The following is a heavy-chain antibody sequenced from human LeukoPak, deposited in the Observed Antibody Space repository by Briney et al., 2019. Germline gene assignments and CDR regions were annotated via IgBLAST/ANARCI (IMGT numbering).Heavy chain of an antibody. CDR2: ISNNGGYT. CDR1: GFTFSAYS. D-gene: IGHD2-15*01. Sequence: GGSLRLSCVASGFTFSAYSLSWVRQAPGKGLEWVSAISNNGGYTYYADSVQGRFTISRDTSKSTLCLQMNSLRAEDTAVYYGAKQLGYCSDGSCYFPYWGQGTLVTVSS. V-gene: IGHV3-23*01. CDR3: AKQLGYCSDGSCYFPY. J-gene: IGHJ4*02.